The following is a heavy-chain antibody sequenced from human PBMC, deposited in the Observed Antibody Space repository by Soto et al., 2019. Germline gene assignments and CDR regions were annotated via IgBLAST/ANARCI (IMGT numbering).Heavy chain of an antibody. CDR1: GGSISSYY. D-gene: IGHD2-2*01. CDR2: IYYSGST. J-gene: IGHJ4*02. V-gene: IGHV4-59*08. CDR3: ARLGGGYCSSTSCYGARFEY. Sequence: QVQLQESGPGLVKPSETLSLTCTLSGGSISSYYWSWIRQPPGNGLEWIGYIYYSGSTNYNPSLKRRVTISVDTSKNLFSLKLSSVTAADTAMYYCARLGGGYCSSTSCYGARFEYWGQGTLVTVSS.